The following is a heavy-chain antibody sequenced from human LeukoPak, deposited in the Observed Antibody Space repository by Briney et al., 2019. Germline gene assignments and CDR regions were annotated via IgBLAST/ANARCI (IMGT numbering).Heavy chain of an antibody. D-gene: IGHD7-27*01. CDR1: GFTYRSYW. V-gene: IGHV3-74*01. Sequence: GGSLRLSCAASGFTYRSYWMHWVRQAPGEGLVWVSHINYDGRDTTYADSVKGRFTISRENAKNTLYLQMNSLRAEDTAVYYCLRDGVGNTEFDSWGEGTLVTVSS. CDR3: LRDGVGNTEFDS. CDR2: INYDGRDT. J-gene: IGHJ4*02.